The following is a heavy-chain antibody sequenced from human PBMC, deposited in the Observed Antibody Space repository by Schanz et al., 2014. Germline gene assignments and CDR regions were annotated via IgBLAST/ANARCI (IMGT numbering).Heavy chain of an antibody. Sequence: QVHLVQSGAEVKKPGASVQVSCKASGYNITSNDVTWVRQATGQGLEWMGWMNPNSGNTGYAQKFQGRVTMTRNTSISTAYMELSSLRSEDTAVYYCAKLGAGMAVAGSVIDAYYYYMDVWGEGTTVTVSS. V-gene: IGHV1-8*01. CDR3: AKLGAGMAVAGSVIDAYYYYMDV. CDR1: GYNITSND. CDR2: MNPNSGNT. J-gene: IGHJ6*03. D-gene: IGHD6-19*01.